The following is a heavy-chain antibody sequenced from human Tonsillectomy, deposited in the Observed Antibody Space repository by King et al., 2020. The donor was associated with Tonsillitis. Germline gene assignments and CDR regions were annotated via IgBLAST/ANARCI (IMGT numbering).Heavy chain of an antibody. J-gene: IGHJ4*02. CDR1: DYSISSGYY. D-gene: IGHD3-22*01. V-gene: IGHV4-38-2*02. Sequence: VQLQESGPGLVKPSETLSLTCTVSDYSISSGYYWGWIRQPPGKGLEWIGSIYPSGSTYYNPSLKSRVTIPVDTSKNQFSLKLRSVTATDPAVYYCARIIRVYDSCGSYILVGYYFDYWGQGTLVTVSS. CDR3: ARIIRVYDSCGSYILVGYYFDY. CDR2: IYPSGST.